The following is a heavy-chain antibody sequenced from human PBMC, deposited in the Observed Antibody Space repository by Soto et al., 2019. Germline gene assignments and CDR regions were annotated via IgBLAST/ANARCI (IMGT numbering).Heavy chain of an antibody. D-gene: IGHD1-26*01. J-gene: IGHJ4*02. Sequence: SETLSLTCTVSGDSIRSYYCSGIRQPPGKGLEWIGYIYYSGYTSYNPSLRSRVTISVDTSKNQFSLKLNSVTAADTAVYYCARCFSGNYPSRPEAQYSFDSWGQGTLVPVSS. CDR1: GDSIRSYY. CDR2: IYYSGYT. CDR3: ARCFSGNYPSRPEAQYSFDS. V-gene: IGHV4-59*01.